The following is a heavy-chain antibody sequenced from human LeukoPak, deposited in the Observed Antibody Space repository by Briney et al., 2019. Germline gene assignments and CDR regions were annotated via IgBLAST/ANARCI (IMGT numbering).Heavy chain of an antibody. J-gene: IGHJ4*02. Sequence: GGSLRLSCAASGLTIVSYWMSWVRQAPGKGLEWVASINPAGSDKFYVDSVKGRFTISRDNAENSFYLQMNSLRGEDTAVYYCARLTTMVTTFVYWGQGALVTVSS. CDR3: ARLTTMVTTFVY. V-gene: IGHV3-7*01. CDR2: INPAGSDK. D-gene: IGHD5-18*01. CDR1: GLTIVSYW.